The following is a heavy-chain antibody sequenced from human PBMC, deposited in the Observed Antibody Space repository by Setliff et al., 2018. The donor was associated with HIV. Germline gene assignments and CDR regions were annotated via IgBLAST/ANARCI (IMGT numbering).Heavy chain of an antibody. CDR2: IYFSGST. D-gene: IGHD5-18*01. CDR1: GASITTNSYY. Sequence: SETLSLTCAVSGASITTNSYYWGWIRQPPGKGLEWIGSIYFSGSTYYNPSLKSRVTISVDTSKNQFSLKLSSVTAADTAVYYCARPRYTYGTPPAFDIWGRGAVVTVSS. V-gene: IGHV4-39*01. CDR3: ARPRYTYGTPPAFDI. J-gene: IGHJ3*02.